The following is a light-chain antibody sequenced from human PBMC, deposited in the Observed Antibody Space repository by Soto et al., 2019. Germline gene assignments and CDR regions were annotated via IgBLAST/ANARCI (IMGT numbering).Light chain of an antibody. Sequence: IVMTQSPATLSVSPGERATLSCRASQSVSSDLAWYHQKPGQAPRLFIYGASNRATGIPARFSGSGSGTEFTLTISSLQSEDFAVYYCQQYNNWPRTFGQGTKVDIK. CDR1: QSVSSD. J-gene: IGKJ1*01. CDR2: GAS. CDR3: QQYNNWPRT. V-gene: IGKV3D-15*01.